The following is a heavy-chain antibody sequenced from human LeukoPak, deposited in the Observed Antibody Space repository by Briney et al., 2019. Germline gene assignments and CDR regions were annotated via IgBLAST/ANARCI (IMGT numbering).Heavy chain of an antibody. CDR2: INPNSGGT. Sequence: ASVKVSCKASGYTFTGYYMHWVRQAPGQGLEWMGCINPNSGGTNYAQKFQGWVTMTRDTSISTAYMELSRLRSDDTAVYYCARAQKTSSWFTYYYGMDVWGKGTTVTVSS. D-gene: IGHD6-13*01. CDR1: GYTFTGYY. V-gene: IGHV1-2*04. J-gene: IGHJ6*04. CDR3: ARAQKTSSWFTYYYGMDV.